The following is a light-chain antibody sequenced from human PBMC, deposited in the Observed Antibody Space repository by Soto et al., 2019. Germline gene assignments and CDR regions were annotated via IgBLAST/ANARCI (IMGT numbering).Light chain of an antibody. J-gene: IGKJ1*01. CDR2: GIS. CDR1: QSVTSNY. Sequence: EVVMTQSPATLSVSPGEGATLSCRASQSVTSNYLAWYQQKPGKAPRLLIHGISNRATGVPDRSSGSGSGTDFTLTISRLEPEDFAVYYCQQYTAWPLTFGQGTKVDIK. V-gene: IGKV3-20*01. CDR3: QQYTAWPLT.